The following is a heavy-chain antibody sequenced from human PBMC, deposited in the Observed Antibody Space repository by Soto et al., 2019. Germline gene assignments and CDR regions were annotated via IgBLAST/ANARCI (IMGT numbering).Heavy chain of an antibody. D-gene: IGHD6-19*01. CDR1: GFSLANYP. J-gene: IGHJ4*02. Sequence: GGSLRLSCVASGFSLANYPMNGVRQTPGKGLEWISYSSPRGDTIYYADSVEGRFTISRDNARNSLSLHMSSLRDEDSALYYCAKGPHTNVGWPYYFESWGQGVPVTVSS. V-gene: IGHV3-48*02. CDR3: AKGPHTNVGWPYYFES. CDR2: SSPRGDTI.